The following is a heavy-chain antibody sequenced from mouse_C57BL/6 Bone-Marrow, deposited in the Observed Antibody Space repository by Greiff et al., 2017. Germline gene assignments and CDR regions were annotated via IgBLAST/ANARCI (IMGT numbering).Heavy chain of an antibody. CDR2: ISDGGSYT. J-gene: IGHJ3*01. CDR1: GFTFSSYA. D-gene: IGHD1-3*01. Sequence: EVQVVESGGGLVKPGGSLKLSCAASGFTFSSYAMSWVRQTPEKRLEWVATISDGGSYTYYPDNVKGRFTISRDNAKNNLYLQMGHLKSEDTAMYYCARGNYWFAYWGQGTLVTVSA. CDR3: ARGNYWFAY. V-gene: IGHV5-4*01.